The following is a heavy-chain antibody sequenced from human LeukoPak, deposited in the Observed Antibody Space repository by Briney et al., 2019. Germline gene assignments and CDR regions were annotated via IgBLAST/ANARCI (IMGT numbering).Heavy chain of an antibody. D-gene: IGHD5-18*01. CDR2: ISGSGSTT. Sequence: TGGSLRLSCAASGFTFSTYAMSWVRQAPGKGLEWVSSISGSGSTTYYADSVKGRFTISRDNSKNTLYLQMNSLRAEDTALYYCAKRPGYSYGYSDYWGQGTLVTVSS. CDR1: GFTFSTYA. CDR3: AKRPGYSYGYSDY. J-gene: IGHJ4*02. V-gene: IGHV3-23*01.